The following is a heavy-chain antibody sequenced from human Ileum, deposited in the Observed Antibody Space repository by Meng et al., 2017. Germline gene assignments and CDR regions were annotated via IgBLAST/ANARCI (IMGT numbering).Heavy chain of an antibody. CDR1: GFSFSDQS. D-gene: IGHD3-10*01. J-gene: IGHJ5*01. CDR3: ANRAWLES. Sequence: GESLKISCAASGFSFSDQSMSWVRQAPGKGLEWVSVILDRDGSTYYADSVKGRFTISRDNSRNTLYLQMSSLRVDDTAVYYCANRAWLESWGQGNLVNGAS. CDR2: ILDRDGST. V-gene: IGHV3-23*01.